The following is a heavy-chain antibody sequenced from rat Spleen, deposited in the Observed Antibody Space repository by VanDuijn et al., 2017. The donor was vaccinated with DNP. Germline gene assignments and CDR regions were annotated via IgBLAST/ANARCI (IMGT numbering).Heavy chain of an antibody. CDR3: ARPSNYGTYGPMDA. D-gene: IGHD1-3*01. Sequence: EVQLVESGGGLVQPGRSLTLSCAVSGFTFSNHGMAWVRQAPTKGLEWVASISTGGGITYYRDSVKGRFTISRDNAEKTLYLYMDSLRSEDTATYYCARPSNYGTYGPMDAWGQGTSVTVSS. CDR1: GFTFSNHG. V-gene: IGHV5S13*01. CDR2: ISTGGGIT. J-gene: IGHJ4*01.